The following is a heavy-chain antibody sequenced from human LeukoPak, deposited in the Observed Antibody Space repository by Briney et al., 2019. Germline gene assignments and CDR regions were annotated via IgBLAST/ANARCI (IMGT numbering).Heavy chain of an antibody. J-gene: IGHJ4*02. CDR3: AKSRYNWNLMPDFDY. D-gene: IGHD1-20*01. V-gene: IGHV3-53*01. CDR2: IYSGGST. Sequence: GGSLRLSCAASGFTVGSNYMSWVRQAPGKGLEWVSVIYSGGSTYYADSVKGRFTISRDNSKNTLFLQMNSLRAEDTALYYCAKSRYNWNLMPDFDYWGQGTLVTVSS. CDR1: GFTVGSNY.